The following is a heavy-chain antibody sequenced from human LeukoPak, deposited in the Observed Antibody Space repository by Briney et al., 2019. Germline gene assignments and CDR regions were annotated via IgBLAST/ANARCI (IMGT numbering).Heavy chain of an antibody. D-gene: IGHD1-14*01. J-gene: IGHJ6*02. CDR2: INHSGST. V-gene: IGHV4-34*01. CDR3: ARGRVGIGTRSRDYYYGMDV. Sequence: SETLSLTCAVYGGSFSGYYWSWVRLAPGKGLDWIGEINHSGSTNDNPSLKSRVTMSVDTSMNQFSLRLRSVTAADTAVYYCARGRVGIGTRSRDYYYGMDVWGQGTTVTVSS. CDR1: GGSFSGYY.